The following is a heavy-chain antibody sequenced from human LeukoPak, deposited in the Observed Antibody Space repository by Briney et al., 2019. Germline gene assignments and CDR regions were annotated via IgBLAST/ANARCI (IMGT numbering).Heavy chain of an antibody. Sequence: IPSETLSLTCAVYGGSFSGYYWSWIRQPPGKGLEWIGEINHSGSTNYNPSLKSRVTISVDTSKNQFSLKLSSVTAADTAVYYCARGPAAEYSSSWYRTDAFDIWGQGTMVTVSS. CDR3: ARGPAAEYSSSWYRTDAFDI. J-gene: IGHJ3*02. D-gene: IGHD6-13*01. CDR2: INHSGST. CDR1: GGSFSGYY. V-gene: IGHV4-34*01.